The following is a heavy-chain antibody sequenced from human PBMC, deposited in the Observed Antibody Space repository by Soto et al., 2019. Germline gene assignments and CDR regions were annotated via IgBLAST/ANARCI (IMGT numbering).Heavy chain of an antibody. CDR1: GDSVSSNSAA. D-gene: IGHD1-26*01. J-gene: IGHJ6*02. V-gene: IGHV6-1*01. CDR3: ARAPSIVGATERGMDV. CDR2: TYYRSKWYN. Sequence: SQTLSLTCAISGDSVSSNSAAWNWIRQSPSRGLEWLGRTYYRSKWYNDYAVSVKSRITINPDTSKNQFSLQLNSVTPEDTAVYCCARAPSIVGATERGMDVWGQGTTVTVSS.